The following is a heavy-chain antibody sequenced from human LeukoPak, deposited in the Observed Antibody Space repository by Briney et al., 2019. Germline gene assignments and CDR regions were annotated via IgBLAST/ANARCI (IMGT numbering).Heavy chain of an antibody. V-gene: IGHV3-48*01. CDR2: ISTTSCTI. D-gene: IGHD3-9*01. Sequence: GGSLRLSCAASGFTFSTYSMNWVRQAPGKGLEWVSFISTTSCTIYYADSVKGRFSISRDNAKNSLYLQMTSLRAEDTAIYYCARVDPFDYWGQGTLVIVSS. J-gene: IGHJ4*02. CDR1: GFTFSTYS. CDR3: ARVDPFDY.